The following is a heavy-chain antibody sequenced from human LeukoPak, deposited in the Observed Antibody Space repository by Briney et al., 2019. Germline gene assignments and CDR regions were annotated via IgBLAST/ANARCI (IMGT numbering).Heavy chain of an antibody. CDR2: INHSGST. CDR1: GGSFSGYY. D-gene: IGHD3-3*01. Sequence: PSETLSLTCAVYGGSFSGYYWSWIRQPPGKGLEWIGEINHSGSTNYNPSLKSRVTISVDTSKNQFSLKLSSVTAADTAVYYCARGGESYYDFWSGYYDYWGQGTLVTVSS. CDR3: ARGGESYYDFWSGYYDY. V-gene: IGHV4-34*01. J-gene: IGHJ4*02.